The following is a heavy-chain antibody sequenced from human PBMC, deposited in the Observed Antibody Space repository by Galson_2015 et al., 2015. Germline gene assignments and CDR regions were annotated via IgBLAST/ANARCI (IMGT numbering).Heavy chain of an antibody. CDR1: GFTFSSFG. J-gene: IGHJ4*02. Sequence: SLRLSCAASGFTFSSFGMNRVRQAPGKGLEWVAIIWYDGSNEYYADAVRGRFIISRDNSKNTVNLQMNSLRAEDTAVYYCARDDVDTRGFAYWGQGTLVTVSS. D-gene: IGHD5-18*01. CDR3: ARDDVDTRGFAY. V-gene: IGHV3-33*01. CDR2: IWYDGSNE.